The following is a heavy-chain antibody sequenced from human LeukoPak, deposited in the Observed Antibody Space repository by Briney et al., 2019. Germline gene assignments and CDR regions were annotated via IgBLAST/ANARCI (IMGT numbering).Heavy chain of an antibody. D-gene: IGHD6-6*01. CDR3: ARQGIAISSSPWVYFDY. CDR1: GGTFSSYA. CDR2: IIPIFGTA. J-gene: IGHJ4*02. Sequence: VASVKVSCKASGGTFSSYAISWVRQAPGQGLEWMGGIIPIFGTANYAQKFQGRVTITADESTSTAYMELSSLRSEDTAVYYCARQGIAISSSPWVYFDYWGQGTLVTVSS. V-gene: IGHV1-69*13.